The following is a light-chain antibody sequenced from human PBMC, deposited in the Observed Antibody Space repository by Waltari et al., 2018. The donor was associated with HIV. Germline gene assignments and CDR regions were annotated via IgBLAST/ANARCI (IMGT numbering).Light chain of an antibody. J-gene: IGLJ1*01. CDR2: SDD. Sequence: QSVLTQPPSASGTPGQRVVISCSGSDSHIGSNTIKWFQQLPGSAPKVLVYSDDHRPSGVPDRFSGSKSGTSASLAISGVQSEDEADYYCAAWDDSLNAYVFGSGTKVTVL. CDR3: AAWDDSLNAYV. V-gene: IGLV1-44*01. CDR1: DSHIGSNT.